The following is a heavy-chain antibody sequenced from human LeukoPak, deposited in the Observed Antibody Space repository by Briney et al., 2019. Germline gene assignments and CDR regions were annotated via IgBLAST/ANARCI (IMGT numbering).Heavy chain of an antibody. J-gene: IGHJ6*03. CDR1: GFTFSSYW. CDR2: IKQDGSEK. D-gene: IGHD4-23*01. CDR3: ARDRKDYGGNHKGYYYMDV. Sequence: GGSLRLSCAAPGFTFSSYWMSWLRQAPGKGLEWVANIKQDGSEKYYVDSVKGRFTISRDNAKNSLYLQMNSLRAEDTAVYYCARDRKDYGGNHKGYYYMDVWGKGTTVTVSS. V-gene: IGHV3-7*01.